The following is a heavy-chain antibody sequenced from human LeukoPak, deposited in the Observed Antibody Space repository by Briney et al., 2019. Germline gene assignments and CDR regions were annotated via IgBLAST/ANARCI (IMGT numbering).Heavy chain of an antibody. CDR1: GYTLTELS. CDR3: ARTVTKYWFDP. V-gene: IGHV1-46*01. J-gene: IGHJ5*02. D-gene: IGHD4-17*01. CDR2: INPSGGST. Sequence: ASVKVSCKVSGYTLTELSMHWVRQAPGQGLEWMGIINPSGGSTSYAQKFQGRVTMTRDTSTSTVYMELSSLRSEDTAVYYCARTVTKYWFDPWGQGTLVTVSS.